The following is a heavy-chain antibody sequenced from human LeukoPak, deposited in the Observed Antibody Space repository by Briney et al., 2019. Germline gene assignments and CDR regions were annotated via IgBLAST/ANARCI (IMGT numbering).Heavy chain of an antibody. CDR3: ARQSLTFSFDP. V-gene: IGHV4-39*01. CDR2: IYYSGST. J-gene: IGHJ5*02. Sequence: PSQTLSLTCTVSGGSISSGGYYWSWIRQPPGKGLEWIGSIYYSGSTYYNPSLKSRVTISVDTSKNQFSLKLSSVTAADTAVYYCARQSLTFSFDPWGQGTLVTVSS. CDR1: GGSISSGGYY. D-gene: IGHD3-16*01.